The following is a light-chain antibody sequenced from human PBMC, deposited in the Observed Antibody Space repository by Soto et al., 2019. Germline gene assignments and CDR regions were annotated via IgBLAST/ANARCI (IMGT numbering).Light chain of an antibody. CDR3: QAWDSSVV. V-gene: IGLV3-1*01. CDR2: EDN. CDR1: KLGGKF. J-gene: IGLJ2*01. Sequence: SYELTQPPSVSVSPGQTASISCSGNKLGGKFVCWYQQRPGQSPVLVIYEDNKRSSGIPERFSGSNSGNTATLTISGAQSMDEADYYCQAWDSSVVFGGGTKLTVL.